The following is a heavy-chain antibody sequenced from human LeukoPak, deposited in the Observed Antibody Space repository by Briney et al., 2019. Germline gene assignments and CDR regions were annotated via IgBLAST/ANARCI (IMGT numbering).Heavy chain of an antibody. Sequence: SETLSLTCTVSGGSISSYYWSWIRQPAGKGLEWIGRIYTSGSTNYNPSLKSRVTMSVDTSKNQFSLKLSSVTAADTAVYYCARSEGYSGSYFGYYYYYMDVWGKGTTVTVSS. CDR3: ARSEGYSGSYFGYYYYYMDV. V-gene: IGHV4-4*07. D-gene: IGHD1-26*01. CDR2: IYTSGST. CDR1: GGSISSYY. J-gene: IGHJ6*03.